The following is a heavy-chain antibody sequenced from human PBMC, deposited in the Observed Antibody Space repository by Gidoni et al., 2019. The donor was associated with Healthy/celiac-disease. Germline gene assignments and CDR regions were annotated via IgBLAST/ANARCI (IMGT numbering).Heavy chain of an antibody. CDR3: AKDGSSSWAFDY. D-gene: IGHD6-13*01. V-gene: IGHV3-30*18. CDR2: ISYDGSNK. J-gene: IGHJ4*02. Sequence: QVQLVESGGGVVQPGRSVRRSCAAPGFTFSSYGMHWVRQAPGKGLEWVAVISYDGSNKYYADSVKGRFTISRDNSKNTLYLQMNSLRAEDTAVYYCAKDGSSSWAFDYWGQGTLVTVSS. CDR1: GFTFSSYG.